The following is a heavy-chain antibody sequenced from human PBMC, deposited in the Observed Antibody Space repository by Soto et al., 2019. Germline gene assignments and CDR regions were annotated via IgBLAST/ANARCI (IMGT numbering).Heavy chain of an antibody. D-gene: IGHD6-13*01. J-gene: IGHJ6*03. CDR2: IYYSGST. Sequence: QVQLQESGPGLVKPSQTLSLTCTVSGGSISSGGYYWSWIRQHPGKGLEWIGYIYYSGSTYYNPSLKSRVTISVDTSKNQFSLKLSSVTAADTAVYYCARGHSWDYYYYMDVWGKGTTVTVSS. CDR1: GGSISSGGYY. CDR3: ARGHSWDYYYYMDV. V-gene: IGHV4-31*03.